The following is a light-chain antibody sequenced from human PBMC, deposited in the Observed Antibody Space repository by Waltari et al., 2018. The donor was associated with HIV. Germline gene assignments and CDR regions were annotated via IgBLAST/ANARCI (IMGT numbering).Light chain of an antibody. CDR2: NVS. CDR3: SSYAGTSNFVL. J-gene: IGLJ2*01. V-gene: IGLV2-11*01. Sequence: QSALTQPRSVSESPGQSVTISCTGTSSDVGAYNYVSWYQQHPGRAPKSIIYNVSERPSGVPDRFSGSKSGNTASLTISGLQAEDEADYYCSSYAGTSNFVLFGGGTKLTVL. CDR1: SSDVGAYNY.